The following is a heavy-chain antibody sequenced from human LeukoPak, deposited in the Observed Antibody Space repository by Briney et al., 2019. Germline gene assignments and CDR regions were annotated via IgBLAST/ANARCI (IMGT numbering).Heavy chain of an antibody. V-gene: IGHV3-74*01. Sequence: PGGSLRLSCAASGFTLSSYWMHWVRQAPGKGLVWVSRIKSDGRTNYADSVKGRFTISRDNAKNTLSLQMNSLRDDDTAVYYCARAGASGWYAAGWFDPWGQGTLVTVSS. CDR1: GFTLSSYW. D-gene: IGHD6-19*01. J-gene: IGHJ5*02. CDR3: ARAGASGWYAAGWFDP. CDR2: IKSDGRT.